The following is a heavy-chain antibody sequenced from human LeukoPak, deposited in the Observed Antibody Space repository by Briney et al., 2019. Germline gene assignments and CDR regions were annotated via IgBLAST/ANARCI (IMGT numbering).Heavy chain of an antibody. CDR2: IKQDGSEK. J-gene: IGHJ5*02. CDR1: GFTFSSYW. CDR3: ARAAPLTYYYGSGSYLSWFDP. D-gene: IGHD3-10*01. Sequence: GGSLRLSCAASGFTFSSYWMSWVRQAPGKGLEWVANIKQDGSEKYYVDSVKGRFTISRDNAKNSLYLQMNSLRAEDTAVYYCARAAPLTYYYGSGSYLSWFDPWGQGTLVTVSS. V-gene: IGHV3-7*03.